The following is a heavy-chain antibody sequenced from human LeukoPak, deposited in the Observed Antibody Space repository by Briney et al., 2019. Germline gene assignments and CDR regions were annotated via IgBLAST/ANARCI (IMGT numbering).Heavy chain of an antibody. V-gene: IGHV1-8*01. CDR3: ARAARLATVPFDY. CDR2: MNPNSGNT. J-gene: IGHJ4*02. D-gene: IGHD4-17*01. CDR1: GYTFTSYD. Sequence: ASVKVSCKASGYTFTSYDINWVRQATGQGLEWMGWMNPNSGNTGYAQKFQGRVTMTRNTSISTAYMELSSLRSEDTAVYYCARAARLATVPFDYWGQGTLVTVSS.